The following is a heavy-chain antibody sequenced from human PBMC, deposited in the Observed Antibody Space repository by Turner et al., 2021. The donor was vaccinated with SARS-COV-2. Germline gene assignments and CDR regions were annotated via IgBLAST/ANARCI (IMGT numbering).Heavy chain of an antibody. Sequence: EVQLVESGGGLVKPGGSLRLSCAAPGFTFSSYSMNWVRQAPGKGLEWVSSISSSSSYIYYADSVKGRFTISRDNAKNSLYLQMNSLKAEDTAVYYCARARWDYYDSSGYYPNAFDIWGQGTMVTVSS. J-gene: IGHJ3*02. CDR2: ISSSSSYI. CDR1: GFTFSSYS. V-gene: IGHV3-21*01. D-gene: IGHD3-22*01. CDR3: ARARWDYYDSSGYYPNAFDI.